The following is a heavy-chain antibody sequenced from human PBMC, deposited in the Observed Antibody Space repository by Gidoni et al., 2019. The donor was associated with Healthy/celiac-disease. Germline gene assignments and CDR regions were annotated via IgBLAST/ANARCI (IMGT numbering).Heavy chain of an antibody. Sequence: QVQLVESGGGVVQPGRSLRLSCAASGFTFSGYGMHLVRQAPGKGLEWVAVISYDGSNKYYADSVKGRFTISRDNSKNTLYLQMNSLRAEDTAVYYCAKCYSNYDVCNFDYWGQGTLVTVSS. CDR1: GFTFSGYG. CDR3: AKCYSNYDVCNFDY. J-gene: IGHJ4*02. CDR2: ISYDGSNK. D-gene: IGHD4-4*01. V-gene: IGHV3-30*18.